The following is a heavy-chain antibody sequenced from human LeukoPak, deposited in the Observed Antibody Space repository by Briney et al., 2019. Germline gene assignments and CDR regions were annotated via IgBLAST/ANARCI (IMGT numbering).Heavy chain of an antibody. J-gene: IGHJ4*02. CDR2: ISSSGSTI. CDR1: GFSFSSYE. D-gene: IGHD3-22*01. Sequence: GGSLRLPCAASGFSFSSYEMNWVGQAPGKGLEWVSYISSSGSTIYYADSVKGRFTISRDNAKNSLYLQMNSLRPEYTAVYYCARYQYDSSGNVVNFDYWGQGTLVTVSS. CDR3: ARYQYDSSGNVVNFDY. V-gene: IGHV3-48*03.